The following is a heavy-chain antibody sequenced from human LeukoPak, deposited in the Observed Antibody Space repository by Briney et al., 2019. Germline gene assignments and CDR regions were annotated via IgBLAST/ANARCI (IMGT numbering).Heavy chain of an antibody. CDR2: IYYSGST. V-gene: IGHV4-59*12. Sequence: NTSETLSLTCTVSGGSISSYYWSWIRQPPGKGLEWIGYIYYSGSTNYNPSLKSRVTISVDTSKNQFSLKLSSVTAADTAVYYCARGGRVTTVTKVSGGPAFDIWGQGTMVTVSS. J-gene: IGHJ3*02. CDR3: ARGGRVTTVTKVSGGPAFDI. CDR1: GGSISSYY. D-gene: IGHD4-17*01.